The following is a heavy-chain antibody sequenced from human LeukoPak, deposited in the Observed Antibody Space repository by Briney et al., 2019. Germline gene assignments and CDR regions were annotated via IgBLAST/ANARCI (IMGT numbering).Heavy chain of an antibody. V-gene: IGHV4-59*12. D-gene: IGHD4-17*01. CDR2: IYYSGST. CDR3: ARALLTVGMDV. CDR1: GGSISSFY. Sequence: SETLSLTCTVSGGSISSFYWTWIRQPPGKGLEWIGYIYYSGSTNYNPSLKSRVTISVDKSKNQFSLKLSSVTAADTAVYYCARALLTVGMDVWGQGTTVTVSS. J-gene: IGHJ6*02.